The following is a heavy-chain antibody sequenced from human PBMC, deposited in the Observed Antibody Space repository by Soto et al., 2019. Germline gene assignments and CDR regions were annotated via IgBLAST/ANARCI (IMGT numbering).Heavy chain of an antibody. Sequence: QVQLVQSGAEVKKPGSSVRVSCKASGGTFGNHAISWVRQAPGQGLEWLGGIIPVLGVGDNAQNFQGRVTITADASTRTAYLELSSLRSEDTALYYCAREAGYTYGYVVAYWGQGTLVTVSS. CDR2: IIPVLGVG. CDR1: GGTFGNHA. V-gene: IGHV1-69*01. J-gene: IGHJ4*02. D-gene: IGHD5-18*01. CDR3: AREAGYTYGYVVAY.